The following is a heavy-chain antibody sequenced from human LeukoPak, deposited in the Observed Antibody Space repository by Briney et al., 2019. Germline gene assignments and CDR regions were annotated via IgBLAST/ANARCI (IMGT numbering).Heavy chain of an antibody. CDR1: GGSFSGYY. CDR2: INHSGST. J-gene: IGHJ4*02. CDR3: ARGKRGYSSSWYDY. V-gene: IGHV4-34*01. D-gene: IGHD6-13*01. Sequence: TSETLSLTCAVYGGSFSGYYWSWIRQPPGKGLEWIGEINHSGSTNYNPSLKSRVTISVDTSKNQFSLKLSSVTAADTAVFYCARGKRGYSSSWYDYWGQGTLVTVSS.